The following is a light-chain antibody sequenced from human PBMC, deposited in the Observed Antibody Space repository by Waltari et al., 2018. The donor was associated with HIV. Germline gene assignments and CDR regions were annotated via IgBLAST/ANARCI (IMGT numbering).Light chain of an antibody. CDR3: QVWDSSSDAYV. J-gene: IGLJ1*01. CDR2: YDS. CDR1: NIGSKS. V-gene: IGLV3-21*04. Sequence: SYVLAQPPSVSVAPGKTARITCGGTNIGSKSVHSYQQKPGQAPVVVIYYDSDRPSGIPERFSGSNSGNTATLTISRVEAGDEADYYCQVWDSSSDAYVFGTGTKVTVL.